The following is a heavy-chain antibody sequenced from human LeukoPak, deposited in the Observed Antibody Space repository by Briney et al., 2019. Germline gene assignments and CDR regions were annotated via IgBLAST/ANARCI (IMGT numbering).Heavy chain of an antibody. J-gene: IGHJ4*02. CDR1: GGAFSNFA. CDR2: VIPLFGTA. CDR3: ARASGDSSNYDFPKPYSY. D-gene: IGHD3-3*01. Sequence: ASVTVSCKASGGAFSNFAISWVRQAPGQGLEWMGGVIPLFGTANYAQRFQGRVTITADESTSTVYMELSSLRSEDTAVYYCARASGDSSNYDFPKPYSYWGQGTLVTVSS. V-gene: IGHV1-69*13.